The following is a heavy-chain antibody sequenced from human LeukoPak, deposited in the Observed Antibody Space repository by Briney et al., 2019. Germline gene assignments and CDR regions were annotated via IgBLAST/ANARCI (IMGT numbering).Heavy chain of an antibody. Sequence: GGSLRLSCAASGFTFSSYAMSWVRQAPGKGLEWVSAISGSGGSTYYADSVKGRFTISRDNSKNTLYLQMNSLRAEDTAVYYCARAGIVVVPADPNKGMDYWGQGTLVTVSS. J-gene: IGHJ4*02. CDR3: ARAGIVVVPADPNKGMDY. CDR2: ISGSGGST. V-gene: IGHV3-23*01. CDR1: GFTFSSYA. D-gene: IGHD2-2*01.